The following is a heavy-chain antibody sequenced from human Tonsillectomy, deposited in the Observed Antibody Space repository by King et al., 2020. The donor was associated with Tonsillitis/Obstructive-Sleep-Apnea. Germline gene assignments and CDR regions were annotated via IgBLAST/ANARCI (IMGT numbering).Heavy chain of an antibody. CDR2: IYPDDSDT. Sequence: VQLVESGAEVKKPGESLKISCKGSGYSFINYWIGWVRQMPEKGLEWMGIIYPDDSDTRYSPSFQGQVTISADKSITTTYLQWSSLKASDTAMYYCARLTTGDYDSEENYYGMDVWGQGTTVTVSS. D-gene: IGHD4-17*01. V-gene: IGHV5-51*03. CDR3: ARLTTGDYDSEENYYGMDV. J-gene: IGHJ6*02. CDR1: GYSFINYW.